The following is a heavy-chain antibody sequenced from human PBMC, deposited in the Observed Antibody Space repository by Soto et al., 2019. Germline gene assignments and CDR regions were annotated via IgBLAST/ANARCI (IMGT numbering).Heavy chain of an antibody. CDR1: GFTFSDYY. Sequence: GGSLRLSCAASGFTFSDYYMRWIRQAPGKGLEWVSYISSSGSTIYYADSVKGRFTISRDNAKNSLYLQMNSLRVEDTAVYYCARDGKQLAYFYYYGMDVWGQGTTVTVSS. CDR2: ISSSGSTI. J-gene: IGHJ6*02. CDR3: ARDGKQLAYFYYYGMDV. V-gene: IGHV3-11*01. D-gene: IGHD6-13*01.